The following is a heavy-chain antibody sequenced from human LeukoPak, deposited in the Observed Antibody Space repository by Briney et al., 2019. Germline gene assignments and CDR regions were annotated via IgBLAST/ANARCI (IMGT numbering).Heavy chain of an antibody. CDR3: AKDQARERWLQPETCDY. Sequence: GGSLRLSCAASGFTFSSYGMHWVRQAPGKGLEWVAVISYDGSNKYYADSVKGRFTISRDNSKNTLYLQMNSLRAEDTAVYYCAKDQARERWLQPETCDYWGQGTLVTVSS. V-gene: IGHV3-30*18. D-gene: IGHD5-24*01. CDR2: ISYDGSNK. J-gene: IGHJ4*02. CDR1: GFTFSSYG.